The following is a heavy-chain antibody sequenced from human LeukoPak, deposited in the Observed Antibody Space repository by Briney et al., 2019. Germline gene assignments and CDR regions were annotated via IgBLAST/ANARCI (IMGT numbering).Heavy chain of an antibody. V-gene: IGHV3-53*01. J-gene: IGHJ4*02. CDR2: IYSDGST. CDR1: GFTVSTNY. CDR3: ARDSSGWYYFDY. D-gene: IGHD6-19*01. Sequence: GGSLRLSCAASGFTVSTNYMSWVRQAPGKGLEWVSFIYSDGSTYYADSVKGRFTISRDNSKNMLYLQMNSLRAEDTAVYYCARDSSGWYYFDYWGQGTLVTVSS.